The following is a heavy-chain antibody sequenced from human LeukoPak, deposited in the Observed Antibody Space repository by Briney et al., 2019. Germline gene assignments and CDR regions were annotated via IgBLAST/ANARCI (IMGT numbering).Heavy chain of an antibody. CDR3: ARDPGRDGYNYYFDY. CDR2: INHSGST. Sequence: SETLSLTCAVYGGSFSGYYWSWIRQPPGKGLEWIGEINHSGSTNYNPSLKSRVTISVDTSKNQFSLKLSSVTAADTAVYYCARDPGRDGYNYYFDYWGQGTLVTVSS. D-gene: IGHD5-24*01. J-gene: IGHJ4*02. CDR1: GGSFSGYY. V-gene: IGHV4-34*01.